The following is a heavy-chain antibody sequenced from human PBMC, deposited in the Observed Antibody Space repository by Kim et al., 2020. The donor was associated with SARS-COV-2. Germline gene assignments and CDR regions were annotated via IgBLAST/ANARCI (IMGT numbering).Heavy chain of an antibody. J-gene: IGHJ4*02. CDR3: ARDRYYDSSGYYY. Sequence: GGSLRLSCAAPGFTFSSYGMHWVRQAPGKGLEWVAVISYDGSNKYYADSVKGRFTISRDNSKNTLYLQMNSLRAEDTAAYYCARDRYYDSSGYYYWGQGT. V-gene: IGHV3-33*05. CDR2: ISYDGSNK. CDR1: GFTFSSYG. D-gene: IGHD3-22*01.